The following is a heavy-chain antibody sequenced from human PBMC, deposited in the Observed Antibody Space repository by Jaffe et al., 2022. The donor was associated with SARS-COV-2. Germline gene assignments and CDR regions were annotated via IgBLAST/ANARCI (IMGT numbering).Heavy chain of an antibody. CDR3: AKMEGKQLVQWYFHF. Sequence: EVQLLESGGGLVQPGGSLRLSCAASGFTFGSYAMSWVRQAPGKGLEWVSVISGSGSTTYYADSVKGRFTISRDNSKNTLYLQMNSLRAEDMAVYYCAKMEGKQLVQWYFHFWGQGTLVTVSS. CDR2: ISGSGSTT. J-gene: IGHJ4*02. D-gene: IGHD6-13*01. CDR1: GFTFGSYA. V-gene: IGHV3-23*01.